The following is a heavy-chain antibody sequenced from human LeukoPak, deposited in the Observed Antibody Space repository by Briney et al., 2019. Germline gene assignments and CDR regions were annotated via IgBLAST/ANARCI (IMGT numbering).Heavy chain of an antibody. CDR2: ISYDGSNK. J-gene: IGHJ3*02. D-gene: IGHD4-17*01. CDR1: GLTFNIYG. V-gene: IGHV3-30*18. CDR3: AKDADAYGDYIAFGSAFDI. Sequence: GGSLRPSCAASGLTFNIYGIHWVRQPPGKWLEWVAVISYDGSNKYYANSVKGRFTISRDNSKNTMYIQMNSVRPEDTAVYYCAKDADAYGDYIAFGSAFDIWGQGTMVTVSS.